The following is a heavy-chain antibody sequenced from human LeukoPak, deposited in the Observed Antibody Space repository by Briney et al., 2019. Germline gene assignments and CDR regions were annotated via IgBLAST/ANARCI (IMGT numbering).Heavy chain of an antibody. CDR2: INPSGGST. J-gene: IGHJ5*02. D-gene: IGHD3-16*01. CDR3: ARGPFGAEVLYNWFDP. CDR1: GYTFTSYY. V-gene: IGHV1-46*01. Sequence: GASVKVSCKASGYTFTSYYMHWVRQAPGQGLEWMGIINPSGGSTSYAQKFQGRVTMTRDTSTSTVYMELSSLRSEDTAVYYCARGPFGAEVLYNWFDPWGQGTLVTVSS.